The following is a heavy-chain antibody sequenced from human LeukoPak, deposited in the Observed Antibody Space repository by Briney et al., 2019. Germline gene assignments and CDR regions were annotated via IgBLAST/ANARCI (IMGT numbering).Heavy chain of an antibody. V-gene: IGHV4-34*01. J-gene: IGHJ4*02. CDR1: GGTFSGYY. D-gene: IGHD5-18*01. Sequence: PSETLSLTCAVYGGTFSGYYWSWIRQPPGKGLEWIGEINHSGSTNYNPSLKSRVTISVDTSKNQFSLKLSSVTAADTAVYYCASRDTATDLDWGQGTLVTVSS. CDR2: INHSGST. CDR3: ASRDTATDLD.